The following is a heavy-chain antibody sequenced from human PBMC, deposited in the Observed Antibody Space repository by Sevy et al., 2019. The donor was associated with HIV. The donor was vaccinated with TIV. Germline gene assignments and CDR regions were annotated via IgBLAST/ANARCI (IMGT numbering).Heavy chain of an antibody. CDR2: ISYDGSNK. D-gene: IGHD6-19*01. Sequence: GSLRLSCAASGFTFSSYAMHWVRQAPGKGLEWVAVISYDGSNKYYADSVKGRFTISRDNSKNTLYLQMNSLRAEDTAVYYCARDTAVAGHPSLDVWGQGTTVTVSS. CDR3: ARDTAVAGHPSLDV. V-gene: IGHV3-30*04. J-gene: IGHJ6*02. CDR1: GFTFSSYA.